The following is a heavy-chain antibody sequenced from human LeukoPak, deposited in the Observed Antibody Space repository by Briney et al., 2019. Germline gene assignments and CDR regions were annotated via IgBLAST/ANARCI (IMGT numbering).Heavy chain of an antibody. CDR1: GGSISSYY. CDR2: IYTSGST. J-gene: IGHJ4*02. CDR3: ARLFIGYGAHLDY. V-gene: IGHV4-4*07. Sequence: SETLSLTCTVSGGSISSYYWSWIRQPAGKGLEWIGRIYTSGSTNYNPSLKSRVIISVDTSKNQFSLKLSSVTAADTAVYYCARLFIGYGAHLDYWGQGTLVTVSS. D-gene: IGHD4-17*01.